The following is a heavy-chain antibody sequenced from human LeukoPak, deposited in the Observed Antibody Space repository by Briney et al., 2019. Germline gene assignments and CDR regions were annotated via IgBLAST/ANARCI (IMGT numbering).Heavy chain of an antibody. V-gene: IGHV3-66*01. Sequence: GGSLRLSCAASGFTVSSSYMSWVRQAPGKGLEWVSIISSAGTTYYSDSVKGRFTISRDNSKNTVYLQVNSLRDEDTAVYYCARDLEAANTYYFDYWGQGTMVTVSS. J-gene: IGHJ4*02. CDR3: ARDLEAANTYYFDY. CDR2: ISSAGTT. D-gene: IGHD6-13*01. CDR1: GFTVSSSY.